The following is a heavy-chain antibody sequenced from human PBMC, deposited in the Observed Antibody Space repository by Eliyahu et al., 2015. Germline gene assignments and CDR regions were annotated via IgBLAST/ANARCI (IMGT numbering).Heavy chain of an antibody. CDR3: AREGSSGWTRRPGHDAFDI. D-gene: IGHD6-19*01. CDR1: GFTVSSNY. CDR2: IYSGGST. J-gene: IGHJ3*02. Sequence: EVQLVESGGGLIQPGGSLRLSCAASGFTVSSNYMSWVRQAPGKGLEWVSVIYSGGSTYYADSVKGRFTISRDNSKNTLYLQMNSLRAEDTAVYYCAREGSSGWTRRPGHDAFDIWGQGTMVTVSS. V-gene: IGHV3-53*01.